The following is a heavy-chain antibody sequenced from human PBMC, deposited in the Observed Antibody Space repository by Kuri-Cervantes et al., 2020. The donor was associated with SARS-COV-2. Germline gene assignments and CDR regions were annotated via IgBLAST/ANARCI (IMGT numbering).Heavy chain of an antibody. D-gene: IGHD2-8*02. Sequence: ASVKVSCKASGYTFTTHTIHWVRQAPGQRLEWMGWIFPGKGNTKYSQKFQGRVTITADESTSTAYMELSSLRSEDTAVYYCASPIPLLGGAFDIWGQGTTVTVSS. CDR3: ASPIPLLGGAFDI. CDR2: IFPGKGNT. J-gene: IGHJ3*02. CDR1: GYTFTTHT. V-gene: IGHV1-3*01.